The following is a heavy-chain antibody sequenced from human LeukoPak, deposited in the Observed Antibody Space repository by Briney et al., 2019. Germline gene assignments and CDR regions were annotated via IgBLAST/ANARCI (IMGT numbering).Heavy chain of an antibody. Sequence: GGSLRLSCAASGFIFSNYWMGWVRQAPGKGQEWVANIKRDGSEKYYVDSVKGRFTISRDNAQNSLYLQMNSLRAEDTAVYYCARDKEAAVDFWSGYYPLWGQGTLVTVSS. V-gene: IGHV3-7*01. CDR1: GFIFSNYW. CDR3: ARDKEAAVDFWSGYYPL. J-gene: IGHJ4*02. D-gene: IGHD3-3*01. CDR2: IKRDGSEK.